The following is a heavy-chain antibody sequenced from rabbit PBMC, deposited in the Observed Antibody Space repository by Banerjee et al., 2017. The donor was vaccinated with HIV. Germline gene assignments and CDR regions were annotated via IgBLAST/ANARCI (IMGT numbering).Heavy chain of an antibody. Sequence: EESGGDLVKPGASLTLTCTASGFPFSEKAVMCWVRQVPGKGLTWIACIYNGDGSTYYASWVNGRFTISRSTSLNTVDLKMTSLTAADTATYFCARGGVSSSGFYYFNLWGPGTLVTVS. CDR2: IYNGDGST. D-gene: IGHD1-1*01. J-gene: IGHJ4*01. CDR1: GFPFSEKA. V-gene: IGHV1S47*01. CDR3: ARGGVSSSGFYYFNL.